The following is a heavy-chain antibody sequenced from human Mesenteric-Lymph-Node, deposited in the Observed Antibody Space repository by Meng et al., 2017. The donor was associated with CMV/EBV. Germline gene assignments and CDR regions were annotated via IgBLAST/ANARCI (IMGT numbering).Heavy chain of an antibody. CDR3: AKEVFRCLEWHPLDY. CDR2: TRFDGSNK. D-gene: IGHD3-3*01. J-gene: IGHJ4*02. Sequence: GGSLRLSCAASGFTFSSYAMHWVRQAPGKGLEWVAFTRFDGSNKYYADSVKGRFTISRDMSKNAVYLQMNSLRVEDTAVYYCAKEVFRCLEWHPLDYWGQGTLVTVSS. V-gene: IGHV3-30*02. CDR1: GFTFSSYA.